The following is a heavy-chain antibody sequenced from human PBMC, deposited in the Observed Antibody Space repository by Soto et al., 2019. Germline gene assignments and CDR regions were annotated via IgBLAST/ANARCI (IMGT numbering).Heavy chain of an antibody. D-gene: IGHD2-2*01. V-gene: IGHV1-18*01. CDR1: GYTFNTYG. CDR3: ARDTSHYFDH. CDR2: ITPYNGKT. J-gene: IGHJ4*02. Sequence: QVHLVQSGAEVKKPGASVKVSCEASGYTFNTYGISWVRQAPGQGLEWMGWITPYNGKTNYAQKVQDRVTMTTDTSTGTAYLELRSLRSDDSAVYYCARDTSHYFDHWGQGTLVTVSS.